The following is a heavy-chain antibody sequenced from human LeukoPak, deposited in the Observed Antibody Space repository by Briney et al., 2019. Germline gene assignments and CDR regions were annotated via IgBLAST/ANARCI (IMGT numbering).Heavy chain of an antibody. J-gene: IGHJ6*02. CDR1: GGSISSGDYY. CDR3: ARVLYYGLGMDV. Sequence: SETLSLTCTVSGGSISSGDYYWSWIRQPPGKGLEWIGYIYYSGSTYYNPSLKSRVTISVDTSKNQFSLKLSSVTAADTAVYYCARVLYYGLGMDVWAKGPRSPSP. CDR2: IYYSGST. D-gene: IGHD2-8*01. V-gene: IGHV4-30-4*01.